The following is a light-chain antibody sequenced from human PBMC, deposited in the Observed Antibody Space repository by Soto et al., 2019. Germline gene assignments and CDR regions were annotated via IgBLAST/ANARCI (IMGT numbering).Light chain of an antibody. V-gene: IGKV3-20*01. J-gene: IGKJ2*01. CDR2: HAS. Sequence: EIVLTQSPGTLSLSPGERATLSCRTSQSVSNTYLAWYQQKPGQAPRLLIYHASSRATGIPDRFSGSGSGTDFPLTISRLEPADFAGYYCQQYGTSPPVYAFGQGTKLEI. CDR1: QSVSNTY. CDR3: QQYGTSPPVYA.